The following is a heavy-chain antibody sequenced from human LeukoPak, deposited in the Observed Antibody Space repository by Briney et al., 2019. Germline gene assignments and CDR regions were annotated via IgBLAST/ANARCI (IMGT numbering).Heavy chain of an antibody. D-gene: IGHD6-19*01. CDR2: IRYDGSNK. Sequence: PGGSLRLSCAASGFTFSSYDIHWVRQAPGKGLEWVAFIRYDGSNKYYADSVRGRFTISRDNSKNTLYLQMNSLRAEDTAVYFCAKGSKAVLFPRDHYMDVWGKGTTVTISS. V-gene: IGHV3-30*02. J-gene: IGHJ6*03. CDR3: AKGSKAVLFPRDHYMDV. CDR1: GFTFSSYD.